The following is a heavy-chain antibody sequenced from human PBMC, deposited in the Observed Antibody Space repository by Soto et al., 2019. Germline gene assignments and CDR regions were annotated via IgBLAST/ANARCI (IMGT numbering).Heavy chain of an antibody. CDR1: GFSLGYSVLR. V-gene: IGHV2-70*04. J-gene: IGHJ4*02. CDR3: AREGGYPTYYFDY. Sequence: GPTLVNPTQTLTLTCTFSGFSLGYSVLRVSWIRQPPGKALEWLARIDWDDEKFYNTYLKTRLTISKDTSKNQVVLTMTNMDPADTATYYCAREGGYPTYYFDYWGQGTLVTVSS. CDR2: IDWDDEK. D-gene: IGHD3-22*01.